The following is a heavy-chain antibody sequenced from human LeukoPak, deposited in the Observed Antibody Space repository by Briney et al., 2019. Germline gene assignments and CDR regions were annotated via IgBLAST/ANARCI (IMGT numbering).Heavy chain of an antibody. D-gene: IGHD6-19*01. CDR2: VSGIDGGT. J-gene: IGHJ4*02. CDR3: AKDRGIALAGADFDN. V-gene: IGHV3-23*01. CDR1: GFTLSSYA. Sequence: GGSLRLSCAVSGFTLSSYAMSWVRQAPGKGLEWVSGVSGIDGGTHYADSVKGRFTISRDSSKNTLFLQMNSLRTEDTAVYHCAKDRGIALAGADFDNWGQGPLVTVSS.